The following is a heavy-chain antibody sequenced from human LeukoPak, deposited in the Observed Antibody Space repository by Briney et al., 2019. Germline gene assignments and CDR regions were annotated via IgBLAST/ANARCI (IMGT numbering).Heavy chain of an antibody. J-gene: IGHJ3*02. D-gene: IGHD3-3*01. CDR2: ISNDSVDK. Sequence: GGSLRLSCVGSGFMFSDYYMSWIRQAPGKGLEWVSYISNDSVDKYYVYSVRGRFTISRDNAKKSMYLQMSGLRVEDTAVYYCARRDWVSGAVRAFDIRGQGTMVTVSS. CDR1: GFMFSDYY. V-gene: IGHV3-11*04. CDR3: ARRDWVSGAVRAFDI.